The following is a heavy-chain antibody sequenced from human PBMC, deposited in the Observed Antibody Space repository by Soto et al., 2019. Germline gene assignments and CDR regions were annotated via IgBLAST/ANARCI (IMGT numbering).Heavy chain of an antibody. CDR3: AKTLGTYYYDSSGFDY. CDR2: ISYDGSNK. Sequence: QVQLVESGGGVVQPGMSLRLSCAASGFTFSSYGMHWVRQAPGKRLEWVAVISYDGSNKYYADSVKGRFTISRDNSKNTLYLQMNSLRAEDTAVYYCAKTLGTYYYDSSGFDYWGQGTLVTVSS. D-gene: IGHD3-22*01. J-gene: IGHJ4*02. V-gene: IGHV3-30*18. CDR1: GFTFSSYG.